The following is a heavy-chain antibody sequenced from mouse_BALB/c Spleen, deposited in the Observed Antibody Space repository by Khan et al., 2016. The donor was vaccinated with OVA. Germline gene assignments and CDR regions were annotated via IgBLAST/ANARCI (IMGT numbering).Heavy chain of an antibody. Sequence: VKLEVSGPGLVAPSQSLSITCTVSGFSLTDYAVSWIRQPPGTGLEWLGVIWGGGSKYYNSALKSRLSISKDNSKSQVFLKMNSLQTDDTAMYNCGKDPPYYGRDYWGQGTSVTV. CDR2: IWGGGSK. J-gene: IGHJ4*01. CDR3: GKDPPYYGRDY. CDR1: GFSLTDYA. V-gene: IGHV2-6-5*01.